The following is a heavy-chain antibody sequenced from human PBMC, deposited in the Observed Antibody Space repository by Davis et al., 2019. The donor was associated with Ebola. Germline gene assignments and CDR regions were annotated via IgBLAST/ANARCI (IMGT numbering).Heavy chain of an antibody. CDR2: ISAYNGNT. D-gene: IGHD5-12*01. CDR3: ARGTVDIVATTNFWFDP. J-gene: IGHJ5*02. V-gene: IGHV1-18*01. Sequence: AASVKVSCKAPGYTFTSYGISWVRQAPGQGLEWMGWISAYNGNTNYAQKLQGRVTMTTDTSTSTAYMELSSLRSEDTAVYYCARGTVDIVATTNFWFDPWGQGTLVTVSS. CDR1: GYTFTSYG.